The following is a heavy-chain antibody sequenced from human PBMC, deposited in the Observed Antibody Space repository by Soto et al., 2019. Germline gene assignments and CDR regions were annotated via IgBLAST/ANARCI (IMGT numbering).Heavy chain of an antibody. V-gene: IGHV4-61*01. CDR2: IYYSGST. CDR3: ARGDYGGNRILDY. D-gene: IGHD4-17*01. J-gene: IGHJ4*02. Sequence: SETLSLTCTVSGGSVSSGSYYWSWIRQPPGKGLEWIGYIYYSGSTNYNPSLKSRVTISVDTSKNQFSLKLSSVTAADTAVYYCARGDYGGNRILDYWGQGSLVTVSS. CDR1: GGSVSSGSYY.